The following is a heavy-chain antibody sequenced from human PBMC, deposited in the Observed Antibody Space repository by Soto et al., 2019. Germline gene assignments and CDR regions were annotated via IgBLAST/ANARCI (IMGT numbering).Heavy chain of an antibody. Sequence: PGGSLRLSCAASGFTLGSYAMHCVRRAQGKGMEWVAAIIGSGGSTYYADSVKGWFTISRENSKNTLYLQMNSLRAEDAAVYFCAKDLVGSNADYYDYWGQGTLVTVSS. CDR2: IIGSGGST. CDR1: GFTLGSYA. D-gene: IGHD2-15*01. J-gene: IGHJ4*02. CDR3: AKDLVGSNADYYDY. V-gene: IGHV3-23*01.